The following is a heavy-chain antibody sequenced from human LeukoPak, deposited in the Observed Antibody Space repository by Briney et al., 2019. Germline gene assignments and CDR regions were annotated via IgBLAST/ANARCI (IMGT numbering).Heavy chain of an antibody. J-gene: IGHJ4*02. D-gene: IGHD3-3*02. CDR1: GWSFSSDY. CDR3: ARGPFHYFDY. V-gene: IGHV4-34*01. Sequence: QVQLQQGGAGLLKPSATLSLTCAVYGWSFSSDYWSWLRRPAGRGRGWVGEINHSGSTNYNPSLKSRVTISVDTSKNQFSLKLSSVTAADTAVYYCARGPFHYFDYWGQGTLVSVSS. CDR2: INHSGST.